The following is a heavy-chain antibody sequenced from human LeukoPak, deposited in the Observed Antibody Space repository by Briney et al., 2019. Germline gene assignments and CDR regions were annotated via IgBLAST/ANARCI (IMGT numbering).Heavy chain of an antibody. J-gene: IGHJ4*02. CDR1: GFTFSSYA. Sequence: GGSLRLSCAASGFTFSSYAMGWVRQAPGKGLEWVSAISGSGGSTYYADSVKGRFTISRDNAKNSLYLQMNSLRAEDTAVYYCARFPRGAAAGTENYWGQGTLVTVSS. V-gene: IGHV3-23*01. CDR3: ARFPRGAAAGTENY. CDR2: ISGSGGST. D-gene: IGHD6-13*01.